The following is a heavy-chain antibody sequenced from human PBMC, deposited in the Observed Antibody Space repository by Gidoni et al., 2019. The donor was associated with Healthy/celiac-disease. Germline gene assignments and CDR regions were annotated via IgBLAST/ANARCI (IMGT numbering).Heavy chain of an antibody. J-gene: IGHJ4*02. D-gene: IGHD3-3*01. V-gene: IGHV3-30*02. CDR3: AQDQSDTYYDFWSASYYFVY. CDR2: IRYDGSNK. Sequence: VQVVEGGGGVIKKGGSLRLSCAASGFTLSGYGMHWVRQAPGKGLAWVAFIRYDGSNKYYADSVKGRFTISRDNFKNTLYLQMNSLRAEGTAVYYCAQDQSDTYYDFWSASYYFVYWGQGTLVTVPS. CDR1: GFTLSGYG.